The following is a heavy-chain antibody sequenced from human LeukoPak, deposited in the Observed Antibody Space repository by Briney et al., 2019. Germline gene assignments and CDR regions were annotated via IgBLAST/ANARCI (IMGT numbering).Heavy chain of an antibody. CDR2: ISSGATTM. J-gene: IGHJ4*02. CDR1: GFMFRSFE. CDR3: ALLAVASDFDY. V-gene: IGHV3-48*03. Sequence: GGSLRLSCAASGFMFRSFEMYWVRQAPGKGLEWIAYISSGATTMYYADSVKGRFAISRDDAKNSLFLQMNSLRAEDTAVYYCALLAVASDFDYWGQGALVTVSS. D-gene: IGHD6-19*01.